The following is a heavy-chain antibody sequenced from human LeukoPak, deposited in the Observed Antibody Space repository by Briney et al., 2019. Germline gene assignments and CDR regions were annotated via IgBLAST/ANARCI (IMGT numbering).Heavy chain of an antibody. D-gene: IGHD3-3*01. J-gene: IGHJ5*02. CDR3: ARLGITIFGAVIFNWFDP. V-gene: IGHV4-38-2*02. CDR2: IYHSGST. CDR1: GYSISSGYY. Sequence: SETLSLTCTVSGYSISSGYYWGWIRQPPGKGLEWIGTIYHSGSTYYNPSLKSRVTISVDTSKNQFSLKLSSVTAADTAVYYCARLGITIFGAVIFNWFDPWGQGTLVTVSS.